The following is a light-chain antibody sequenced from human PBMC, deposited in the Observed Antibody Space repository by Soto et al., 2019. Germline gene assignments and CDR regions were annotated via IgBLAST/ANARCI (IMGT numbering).Light chain of an antibody. J-gene: IGKJ5*01. CDR3: QQYGSSPPIT. V-gene: IGKV3-20*01. CDR2: GAS. Sequence: EIVLTQSPGTLSLSLGERATLSCRASQSVSNNYLAWYQQKPGQAPRPLIYGASSRATGIPDRFSGSGSGTDFTLTISRLEPEDFAVYYCQQYGSSPPITFGQGTRLEIK. CDR1: QSVSNNY.